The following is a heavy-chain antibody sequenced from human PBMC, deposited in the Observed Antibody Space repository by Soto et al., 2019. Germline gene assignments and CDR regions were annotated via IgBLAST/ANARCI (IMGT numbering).Heavy chain of an antibody. CDR3: SRDPVDFWSGYYKVRGYMDV. D-gene: IGHD3-3*01. CDR2: INYSRSI. Sequence: SETLSLTCTVSGGSISSYYWSWIRQPPGKGLEWIGYINYSRSIIYIPFFKCRVSFSVFSSKIQFFLYLSSVTVSDMSVYYCSRDPVDFWSGYYKVRGYMDVWGKGTTVTVSS. J-gene: IGHJ6*03. V-gene: IGHV4-59*01. CDR1: GGSISSYY.